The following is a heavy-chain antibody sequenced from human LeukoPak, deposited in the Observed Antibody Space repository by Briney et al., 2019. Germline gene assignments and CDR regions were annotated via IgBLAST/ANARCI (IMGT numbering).Heavy chain of an antibody. CDR3: ARDLAAAGSFDY. CDR1: GGSISSSSYY. CDR2: ICSGGNT. V-gene: IGHV4-39*02. Sequence: SETLSLTCTVSGGSISSSSYYWGWIRQPPGKGLEWIGSICSGGNTCYNPSLKSRVTISADSSKNQFSLKLTSVTAADTAVYYCARDLAAAGSFDYWGQGTLVTVSS. J-gene: IGHJ4*02. D-gene: IGHD6-13*01.